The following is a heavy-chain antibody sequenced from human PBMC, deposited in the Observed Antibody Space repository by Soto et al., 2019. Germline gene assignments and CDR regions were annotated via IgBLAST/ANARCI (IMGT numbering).Heavy chain of an antibody. Sequence: SETLSLTGTVSGGSISSYYWSWIRQPPGKGLEWIGYIYYSGSTNYNPSLKSRVTISVDTSKNQFSLKLSSVTAADTAVYYCARTWFGELLVFDPWGQGTLVTSPQ. J-gene: IGHJ5*02. CDR2: IYYSGST. V-gene: IGHV4-59*08. D-gene: IGHD3-10*01. CDR1: GGSISSYY. CDR3: ARTWFGELLVFDP.